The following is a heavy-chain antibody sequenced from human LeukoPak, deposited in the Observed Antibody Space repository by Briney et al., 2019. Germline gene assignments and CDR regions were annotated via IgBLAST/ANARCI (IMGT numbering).Heavy chain of an antibody. V-gene: IGHV3-30*02. J-gene: IGHJ4*02. CDR2: IQYDGSNK. Sequence: PGGSLRLSCASSGFTFSTYGIHWVRQAPGKGLEGVAFIQYDGSNKYYADSVKGRFTISRDNSKSTLYLQMNNLRPEDPAVYYCAKDREVFFRLVGADWGQGTLVTVST. CDR1: GFTFSTYG. CDR3: AKDREVFFRLVGAD. D-gene: IGHD1-26*01.